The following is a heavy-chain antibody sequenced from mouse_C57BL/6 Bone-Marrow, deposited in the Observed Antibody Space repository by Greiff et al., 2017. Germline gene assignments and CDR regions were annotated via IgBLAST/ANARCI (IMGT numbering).Heavy chain of an antibody. V-gene: IGHV1-5*01. CDR1: GYTFTSYW. CDR2: IYPGNSDT. CDR3: TRSDYGSSHWYFDV. D-gene: IGHD1-1*01. J-gene: IGHJ1*03. Sequence: VQLQQSGTVLARPGASVKMSCKTSGYTFTSYWMHWVKQRPGQGLEWIGAIYPGNSDTSYNQKFKGKAKLTAVTSASTAYMELSSLTNEYSAVYYCTRSDYGSSHWYFDVWGTGTTVTVSS.